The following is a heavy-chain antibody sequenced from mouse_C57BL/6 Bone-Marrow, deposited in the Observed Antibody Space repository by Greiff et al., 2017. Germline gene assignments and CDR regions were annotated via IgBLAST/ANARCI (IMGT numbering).Heavy chain of an antibody. CDR2: IHPNSGST. D-gene: IGHD2-10*02. Sequence: QVQLQQPGAELVKPGASVKLSCKASGYTFTSYWMHWVKQRPGQGLEWIGMIHPNSGSTNYNEKFKSKATLTVDKSSSTAYMQLSSLTSEDSAVYYCARVYGGEFFDYWGQGTTLTVSS. J-gene: IGHJ2*01. CDR1: GYTFTSYW. V-gene: IGHV1-64*01. CDR3: ARVYGGEFFDY.